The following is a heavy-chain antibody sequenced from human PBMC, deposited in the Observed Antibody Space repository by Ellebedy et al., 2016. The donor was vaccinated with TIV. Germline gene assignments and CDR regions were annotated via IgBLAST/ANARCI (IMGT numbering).Heavy chain of an antibody. V-gene: IGHV1-46*01. D-gene: IGHD4-17*01. CDR2: LNPSGGNT. CDR3: AKCGGYGDYEVFDY. J-gene: IGHJ4*02. Sequence: ASVKVSCXASGYTFTSYDINWVRQATGQGLEWMGILNPSGGNTDYAQKFQGRVTMTRDTSTGTVCMELSSLRSEDTAVYYCAKCGGYGDYEVFDYWGQGTLVTVSS. CDR1: GYTFTSYD.